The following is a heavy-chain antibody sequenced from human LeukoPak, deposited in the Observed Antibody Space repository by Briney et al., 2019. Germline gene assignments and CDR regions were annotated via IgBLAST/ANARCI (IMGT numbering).Heavy chain of an antibody. Sequence: GASVKVSCKASGYTFTSYYMHWVRQAPGQGLEWMGIINPSGGSTSYAQKFQGRVTMTRDTSTSTVYMGLSSLRSEDTAVYYCARDKLVGAPRSNFDYWGQGTLVTVSS. J-gene: IGHJ4*02. CDR2: INPSGGST. CDR1: GYTFTSYY. CDR3: ARDKLVGAPRSNFDY. D-gene: IGHD1-26*01. V-gene: IGHV1-46*01.